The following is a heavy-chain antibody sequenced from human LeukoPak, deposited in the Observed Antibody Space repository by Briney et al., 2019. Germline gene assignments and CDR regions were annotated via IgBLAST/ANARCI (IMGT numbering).Heavy chain of an antibody. V-gene: IGHV3-21*01. CDR3: ARDQGLLVVAGRFGY. J-gene: IGHJ4*02. Sequence: GGSLRLSCAASGFTFSSYSMNWVRQAPGKGLEWASSISSSNSYIYNADSVKGRFTISRDNAKNSLYLQMNSLRAEDTAVYYCARDQGLLVVAGRFGYWGQGTLVTVSS. D-gene: IGHD6-19*01. CDR2: ISSSNSYI. CDR1: GFTFSSYS.